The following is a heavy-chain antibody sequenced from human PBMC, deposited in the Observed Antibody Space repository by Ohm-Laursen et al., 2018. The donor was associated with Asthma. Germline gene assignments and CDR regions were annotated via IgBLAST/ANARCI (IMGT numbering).Heavy chain of an antibody. Sequence: SLRLSCTASGFTFSSYSMNWVRQAPGKGLEWVSSISSSSSYIYYADSVKGRFTISRDNAKNSLYLQMNSLRAEDTAVYYCASAYYYDSSGYYHGSDYWGQGTLVTVSS. J-gene: IGHJ4*02. CDR3: ASAYYYDSSGYYHGSDY. D-gene: IGHD3-22*01. V-gene: IGHV3-21*01. CDR2: ISSSSSYI. CDR1: GFTFSSYS.